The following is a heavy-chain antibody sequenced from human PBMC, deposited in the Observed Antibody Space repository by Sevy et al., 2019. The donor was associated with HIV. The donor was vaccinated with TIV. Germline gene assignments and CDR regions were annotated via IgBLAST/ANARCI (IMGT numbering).Heavy chain of an antibody. Sequence: SETLSLTCTVSGGSISSSSYYWGWIRQPPGKGLEWIGSIYYSGSTYYNPSLKSRVTISVDTSKNQFSLKLGSVTAADTAVYYWASSAGAFDYWGQGTLVTVSS. J-gene: IGHJ4*02. CDR1: GGSISSSSYY. CDR3: ASSAGAFDY. V-gene: IGHV4-39*01. D-gene: IGHD2-8*02. CDR2: IYYSGST.